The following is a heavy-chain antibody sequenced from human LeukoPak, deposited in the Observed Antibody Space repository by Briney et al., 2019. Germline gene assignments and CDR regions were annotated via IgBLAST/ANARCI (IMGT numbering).Heavy chain of an antibody. V-gene: IGHV3-23*01. D-gene: IGHD4-17*01. J-gene: IGHJ4*02. CDR3: AKVGHDYGDFYGYYFDY. CDR1: GFTFSNYA. Sequence: GGSLRLSCAASGFTFSNYAMSWVRQAPGKGLEWVSAIVGSGGATYYADSVKGRFTISRDNSKNTLYLQMNSLRAEDTAVYYCAKVGHDYGDFYGYYFDYWGQGTLVTVSS. CDR2: IVGSGGAT.